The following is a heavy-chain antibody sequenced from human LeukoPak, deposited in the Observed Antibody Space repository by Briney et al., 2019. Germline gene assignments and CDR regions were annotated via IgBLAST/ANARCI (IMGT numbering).Heavy chain of an antibody. CDR2: MNPNSGNT. V-gene: IGHV1-8*03. Sequence: GASVKVSCKASGYTFTSYDINWVRQATGQGLEWMGWMNPNSGNTGYAQKFQGRVTITRNTSISTAYMELSRLRSDDTAVYYCARGLYYYDSSEFDYWGQGTLVTVSS. D-gene: IGHD3-22*01. J-gene: IGHJ4*02. CDR1: GYTFTSYD. CDR3: ARGLYYYDSSEFDY.